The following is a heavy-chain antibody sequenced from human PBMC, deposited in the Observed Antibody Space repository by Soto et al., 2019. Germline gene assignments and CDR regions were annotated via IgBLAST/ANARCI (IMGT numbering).Heavy chain of an antibody. CDR3: ARFSRRRPYYFDY. Sequence: SETLSLTCAVYGGSFSGYYWSWIRQPPGKGLEWIGEINHSGSTNYNPSLKSRVTISVDTSKNQFSLKLSSVTAADTAVYYCARFSRRRPYYFDYWGQGTLVTVSS. CDR1: GGSFSGYY. V-gene: IGHV4-34*01. CDR2: INHSGST. D-gene: IGHD6-25*01. J-gene: IGHJ4*02.